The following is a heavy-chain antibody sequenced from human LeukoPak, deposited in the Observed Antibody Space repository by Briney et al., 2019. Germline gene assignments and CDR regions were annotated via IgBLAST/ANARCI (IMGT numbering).Heavy chain of an antibody. D-gene: IGHD5-12*01. CDR3: ARGRWVAPRQGYYLDY. J-gene: IGHJ4*02. V-gene: IGHV1-3*01. Sequence: GASVKVSCKAPGYTFTDYAMQWVRQAPRQSLEWMGWINAGNGDTKYSQMFQGRVTITRDTSASTAYMELSSLRSEDTAVYYCARGRWVAPRQGYYLDYWGQGTLVTVSS. CDR1: GYTFTDYA. CDR2: INAGNGDT.